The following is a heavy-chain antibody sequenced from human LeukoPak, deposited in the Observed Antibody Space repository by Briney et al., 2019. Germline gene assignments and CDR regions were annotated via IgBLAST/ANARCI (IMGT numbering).Heavy chain of an antibody. CDR3: ARDSVGYSYGFGFDY. Sequence: GGSLRLSCAASGFTFSSYWMSWVRQAPGKGLEWVSYISSSSSTIYYADSVKGRFTISRDNAKNSLYLQMNSLRAEDTAVYYCARDSVGYSYGFGFDYWGQGTLVTVSS. V-gene: IGHV3-48*04. CDR1: GFTFSSYW. J-gene: IGHJ4*02. D-gene: IGHD5-18*01. CDR2: ISSSSSTI.